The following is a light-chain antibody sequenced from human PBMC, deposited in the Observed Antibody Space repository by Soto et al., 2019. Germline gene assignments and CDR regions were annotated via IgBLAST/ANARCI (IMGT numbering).Light chain of an antibody. CDR1: ESISIW. CDR3: QQYQSSPT. V-gene: IGKV1-5*03. J-gene: IGKJ1*01. CDR2: KAS. Sequence: DIQMTLSPSTLSASVGDTVTITCRASESISIWLAWYQQKPGNAHNLLITKASSLQSEVPSRFSGSGSGTEFTLTITSLPPDDFGVYYCQQYQSSPTFGQGTKVDI.